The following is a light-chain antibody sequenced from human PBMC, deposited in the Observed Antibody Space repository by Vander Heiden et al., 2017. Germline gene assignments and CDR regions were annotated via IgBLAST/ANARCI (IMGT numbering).Light chain of an antibody. V-gene: IGLV3-21*02. Sequence: SYVLTQPPSVLVAPGQTASITCAGNNIGTKSVKWYQQKAGQAPVMVVYDYSDRPSGIPERFSGSNSANTATLTISRVEADDEADYYCQVWDSGTDHVVFGGGTKLTVL. CDR1: NIGTKS. J-gene: IGLJ2*01. CDR2: DYS. CDR3: QVWDSGTDHVV.